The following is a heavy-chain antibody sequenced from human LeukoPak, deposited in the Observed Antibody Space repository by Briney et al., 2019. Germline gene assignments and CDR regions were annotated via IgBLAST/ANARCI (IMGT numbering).Heavy chain of an antibody. D-gene: IGHD3/OR15-3a*01. CDR3: ARSHSVWTSFDY. Sequence: SSETLSLTCTVSGGSISSYYWSWIRQPPGKGLEWNGYIYYSVSTNYNPSLTSRVPISVDTSKNQFSLNLSSVTAADTAVYYCARSHSVWTSFDYWGQGTLVTVSS. CDR2: IYYSVST. V-gene: IGHV4-59*01. CDR1: GGSISSYY. J-gene: IGHJ4*02.